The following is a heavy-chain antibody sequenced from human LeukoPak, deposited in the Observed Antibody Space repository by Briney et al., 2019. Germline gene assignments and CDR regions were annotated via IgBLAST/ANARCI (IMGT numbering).Heavy chain of an antibody. D-gene: IGHD6-19*01. J-gene: IGHJ4*02. V-gene: IGHV3-30*18. Sequence: GRSLRLSCAASGFTVSSYGMHWVRQAPGKGLEWVAVISYDGSNKYYADSVKGRFTISRDNSKNTLYLQMNSLRAEDTAVYYCAKAQDRRAVAGTVDYWGQGTLVTVSS. CDR2: ISYDGSNK. CDR3: AKAQDRRAVAGTVDY. CDR1: GFTVSSYG.